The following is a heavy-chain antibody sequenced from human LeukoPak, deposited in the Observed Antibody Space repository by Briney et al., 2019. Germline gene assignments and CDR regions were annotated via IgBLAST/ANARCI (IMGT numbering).Heavy chain of an antibody. CDR1: GFTFSSYW. D-gene: IGHD3-10*01. Sequence: GGSLRLSCAASGFTFSSYWMSWVRQAPGKGLEWVANIKQDGSEKYYVDSVRGRFTISRDNAKNSLYLQMNSLRAEDTAVYYCEREDAAWFGESQYYFDYWGQGTLVTVSS. V-gene: IGHV3-7*01. J-gene: IGHJ4*02. CDR2: IKQDGSEK. CDR3: EREDAAWFGESQYYFDY.